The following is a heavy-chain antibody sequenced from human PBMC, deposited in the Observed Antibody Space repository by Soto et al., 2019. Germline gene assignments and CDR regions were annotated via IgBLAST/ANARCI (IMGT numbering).Heavy chain of an antibody. D-gene: IGHD3-9*01. CDR2: VSSRGATT. CDR3: VKTGNNHVPLAGYYRYHYYYMDV. V-gene: IGHV3-23*01. Sequence: GSLRLSCAASGFTFTKSAMSWVRPAPGEGLERVSTVSSRGATTYYADSVKGRITISRDNSKDTLYMQVNSLRAEDSAVYYCVKTGNNHVPLAGYYRYHYYYMDVWGKGT. CDR1: GFTFTKSA. J-gene: IGHJ6*03.